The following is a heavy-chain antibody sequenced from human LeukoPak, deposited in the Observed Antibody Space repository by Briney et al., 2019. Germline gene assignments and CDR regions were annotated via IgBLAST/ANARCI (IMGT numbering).Heavy chain of an antibody. CDR3: ARAQYYYDSSGYFFDY. CDR2: IYYSGST. Sequence: SETLSLTCTVSGGSISSYYWSWIRQPPGKGLEWIGHIYYSGSTNYNPSLKSRVTISVDTSKNQFSLKLSSVTAADTAVYYCARAQYYYDSSGYFFDYWGQGTLVTVSS. D-gene: IGHD3-22*01. V-gene: IGHV4-59*01. J-gene: IGHJ4*02. CDR1: GGSISSYY.